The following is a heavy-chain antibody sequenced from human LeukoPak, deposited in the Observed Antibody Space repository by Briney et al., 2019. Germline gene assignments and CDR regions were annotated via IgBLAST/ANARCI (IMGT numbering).Heavy chain of an antibody. Sequence: SETLSLTCTVSGGSVSSGSYYWSWIRQPPGKGLEWIGYIYYSGSTNYNPSLKSRVTISVDTSKNQFSLKLSSVTAADTAVYYRARAAERDYGDPDAFDIWGQGTMVTVSS. CDR1: GGSVSSGSYY. J-gene: IGHJ3*02. D-gene: IGHD4-17*01. CDR3: ARAAERDYGDPDAFDI. V-gene: IGHV4-61*01. CDR2: IYYSGST.